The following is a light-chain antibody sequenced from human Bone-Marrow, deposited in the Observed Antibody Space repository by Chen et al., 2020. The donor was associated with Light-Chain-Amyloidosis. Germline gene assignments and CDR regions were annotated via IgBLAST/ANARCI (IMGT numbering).Light chain of an antibody. CDR1: SSDVGGYNY. J-gene: IGLJ1*01. V-gene: IGLV2-8*01. CDR3: SSYVGTYNV. CDR2: VVT. Sequence: QSALTQPPSASGSPGQSVTISCTGTSSDVGGYNYVSWYQQPPGKAPKLMIYVVTKRPSGVPDRFSGSKAGNPASRNVSGLQAEDEAEYYCSSYVGTYNVFGTGTKVTVL.